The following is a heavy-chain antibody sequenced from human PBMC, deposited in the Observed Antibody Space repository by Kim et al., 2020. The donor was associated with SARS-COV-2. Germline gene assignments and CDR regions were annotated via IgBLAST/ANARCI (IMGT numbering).Heavy chain of an antibody. Sequence: ASVKVSCKASGYTFTSYYMHWVRQAPGQGLEWMGIINPSGGSTSYAQKFQGRVTMTRDTSTSTVYMELSSLRSEDTAVYYCARERSSSWPHYYYYGMDVWGQGTTVTVSS. CDR1: GYTFTSYY. CDR2: INPSGGST. J-gene: IGHJ6*02. D-gene: IGHD6-13*01. CDR3: ARERSSSWPHYYYYGMDV. V-gene: IGHV1-46*01.